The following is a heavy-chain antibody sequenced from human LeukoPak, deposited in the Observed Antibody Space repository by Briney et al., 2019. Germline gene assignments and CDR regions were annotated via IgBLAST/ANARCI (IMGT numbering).Heavy chain of an antibody. D-gene: IGHD6-6*01. CDR3: ARDAEYSSSFGKGWFDP. CDR2: ISAYNGNT. CDR1: GGTFSSYA. V-gene: IGHV1-18*01. J-gene: IGHJ5*02. Sequence: ASVKVSCKASGGTFSSYAISWVRQAPGQGLEWMGWISAYNGNTNYAQKLQGRVTMTTDTSTSTAYMELRSLRSDDTAVYYCARDAEYSSSFGKGWFDPWGQGTLVTVSS.